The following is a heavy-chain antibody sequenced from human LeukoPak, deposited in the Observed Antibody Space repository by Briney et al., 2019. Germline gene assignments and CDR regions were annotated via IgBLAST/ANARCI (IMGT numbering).Heavy chain of an antibody. D-gene: IGHD1-1*01. CDR2: IYSGGST. CDR3: ARSVPSWSSHAFDI. J-gene: IGHJ3*02. Sequence: GGSLRLSCAASGFTFSSYEMNWVRQAPGKGLEWVSVIYSGGSTYYADSVKGRFTISRDNSKNTLYLQMNSLRAEDTAVYYCARSVPSWSSHAFDIWGQGTMVTVSS. CDR1: GFTFSSYE. V-gene: IGHV3-53*01.